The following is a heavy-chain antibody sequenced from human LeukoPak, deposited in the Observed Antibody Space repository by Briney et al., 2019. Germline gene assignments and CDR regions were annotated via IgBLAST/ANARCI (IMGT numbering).Heavy chain of an antibody. Sequence: ASVTVSCQDSGNSFTGHYKHWVGQDPGAPLEWAGWIKSNSDDSNYLQKFQGQVTMTHDTTLIQDYMEPSRQRSDDPAVCYFARGKDRYSGYIRPFDYWGQGTLVTVSS. CDR1: GNSFTGHY. CDR3: ARGKDRYSGYIRPFDY. J-gene: IGHJ4*02. V-gene: IGHV1-2*02. CDR2: IKSNSDDS. D-gene: IGHD5-12*01.